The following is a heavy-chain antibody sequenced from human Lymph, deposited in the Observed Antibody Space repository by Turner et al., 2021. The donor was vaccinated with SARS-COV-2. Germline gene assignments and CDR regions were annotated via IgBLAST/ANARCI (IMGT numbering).Heavy chain of an antibody. J-gene: IGHJ6*02. D-gene: IGHD3-3*01. V-gene: IGHV3-30*04. Sequence: QVQLVESGGGVVQPGRSLRLSCAASGFTFSSYAMHWVRQAPGKGLEWVAVISYDGSNKNYADSVKGRFTISRDNSKNTLYLQMNSLRAEDTAVYYCARDDREFWSGYYTHYYYYGMDVRGQGTTVTVSS. CDR3: ARDDREFWSGYYTHYYYYGMDV. CDR2: ISYDGSNK. CDR1: GFTFSSYA.